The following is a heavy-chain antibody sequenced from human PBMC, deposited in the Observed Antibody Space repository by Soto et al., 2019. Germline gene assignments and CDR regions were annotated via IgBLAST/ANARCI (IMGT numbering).Heavy chain of an antibody. D-gene: IGHD2-8*02. Sequence: ASVKVSCKASGYTFTSYGISWVRQAPGQGLEWMGWISAYNGNTNYAQKLQGRVTMTTDTSTSTAYMELRSLRSDDTAVYYCAAPGLTTTTGDDAFDIWGQGTMVTVSS. CDR2: ISAYNGNT. J-gene: IGHJ3*02. CDR3: AAPGLTTTTGDDAFDI. CDR1: GYTFTSYG. V-gene: IGHV1-18*01.